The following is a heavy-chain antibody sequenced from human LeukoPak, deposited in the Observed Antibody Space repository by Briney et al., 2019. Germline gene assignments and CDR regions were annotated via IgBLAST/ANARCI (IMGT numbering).Heavy chain of an antibody. CDR3: ARPGGSYGSRSFDY. CDR1: GYTFTNYA. J-gene: IGHJ4*02. D-gene: IGHD1-26*01. CDR2: INAGNGNT. V-gene: IGHV1-3*01. Sequence: VASVKVSCTASGYTFTNYAIHWVRQASGQRPEWMGWINAGNGNTKYSQKFQGRVTITRDTSASTAYMELNSLRSEDTAVYYCARPGGSYGSRSFDYWGQGTLVTVSS.